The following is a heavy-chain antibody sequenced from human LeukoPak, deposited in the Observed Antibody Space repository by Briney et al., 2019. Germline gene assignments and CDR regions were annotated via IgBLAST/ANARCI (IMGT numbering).Heavy chain of an antibody. D-gene: IGHD1-1*01. V-gene: IGHV4-34*01. CDR2: LNHRGGT. Sequence: NPSETLSLTCGVYGGSFSDYFWSWTRQPPGKGLEWIGELNHRGGTNYNPSLMSRVTISVDTSKSQFSLNLKSVTAADTAIYFCARVGNGDFDYWGQGTPVTVSS. CDR3: ARVGNGDFDY. J-gene: IGHJ4*02. CDR1: GGSFSDYF.